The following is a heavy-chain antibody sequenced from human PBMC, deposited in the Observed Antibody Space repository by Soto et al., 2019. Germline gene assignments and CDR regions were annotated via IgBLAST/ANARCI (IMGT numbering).Heavy chain of an antibody. D-gene: IGHD6-13*01. J-gene: IGHJ6*02. V-gene: IGHV1-18*04. CDR1: GYTFTSYG. CDR3: ARVVYSSRPLAQLVFYYGMDV. Sequence: GASVKVSCKASGYTFTSYGISRVRQAPGQGLEWMGWISAYNGNTNYAQKLQGRVTMTTDTSTSTAYMELRSLRSDDTAVYYCARVVYSSRPLAQLVFYYGMDVWGQGTTVTVSS. CDR2: ISAYNGNT.